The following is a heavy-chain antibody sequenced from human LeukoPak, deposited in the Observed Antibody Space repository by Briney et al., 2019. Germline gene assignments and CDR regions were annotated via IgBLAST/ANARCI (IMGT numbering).Heavy chain of an antibody. CDR1: GFTFDDYA. Sequence: GRSLRLSCAASGFTFDDYAMHWVRQAPGKGLEWVSGISWNSGSIGYADSVKGRFTISRDNAKNSLYLQMNSLRAEDTALYYCAKTPRYGDYYFDYWGQGTLVTVYS. CDR3: AKTPRYGDYYFDY. J-gene: IGHJ4*02. V-gene: IGHV3-9*01. D-gene: IGHD4-17*01. CDR2: ISWNSGSI.